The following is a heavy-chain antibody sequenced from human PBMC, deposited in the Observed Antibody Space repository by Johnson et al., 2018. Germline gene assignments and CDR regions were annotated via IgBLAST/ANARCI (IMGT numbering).Heavy chain of an antibody. Sequence: VQLVESGGGMVQPGGSLRLSCAASGFTFSNYGMSWVRQAPGKGLEWASAVSGSGCSTYYADSVKGRFTISRDNSKNTLYLQMNSLRAEDTAVYYWAKVYYYDSSGYPNPYYYYYYGMDVWGQGTTVTVSS. CDR3: AKVYYYDSSGYPNPYYYYYYGMDV. J-gene: IGHJ6*02. V-gene: IGHV3-23*04. D-gene: IGHD3-22*01. CDR2: VSGSGCST. CDR1: GFTFSNYG.